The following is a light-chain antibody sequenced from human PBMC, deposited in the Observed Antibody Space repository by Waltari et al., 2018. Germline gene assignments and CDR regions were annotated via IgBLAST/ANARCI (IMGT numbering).Light chain of an antibody. Sequence: DIVMTQSPDSLAVSLGERATINCKSSQSVLYSSNNKNYLAWFKQRPGQPPKLLIYWSSTRESGVPDRFSASGSGTDFTLTISSLQAEDVAVYYCLQYYNTPQTFGQGTRVESK. CDR2: WSS. V-gene: IGKV4-1*01. CDR3: LQYYNTPQT. J-gene: IGKJ1*01. CDR1: QSVLYSSNNKNY.